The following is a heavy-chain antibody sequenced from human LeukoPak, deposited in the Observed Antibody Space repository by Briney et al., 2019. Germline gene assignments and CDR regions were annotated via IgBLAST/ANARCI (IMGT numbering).Heavy chain of an antibody. D-gene: IGHD3-3*01. Sequence: GSLRLSCAASGFTFSTYNMSWVRQAPGKGLEWISYINSRSGAIYYADSVKGRVTISRDNAEKSLYMQMSSLRAEDTAVYYCVKGVGHFDFWSGYSRWGPGTLVTVSS. J-gene: IGHJ4*02. CDR1: GFTFSTYN. CDR2: INSRSGAI. CDR3: VKGVGHFDFWSGYSR. V-gene: IGHV3-48*04.